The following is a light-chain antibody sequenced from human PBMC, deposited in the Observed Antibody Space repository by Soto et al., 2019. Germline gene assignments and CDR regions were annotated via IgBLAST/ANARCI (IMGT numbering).Light chain of an antibody. CDR3: CSYAGSSNFYV. CDR2: EGS. CDR1: SSDVGSYNL. V-gene: IGLV2-23*03. Sequence: QLVLTQPASVSGSPGQSITVSCTGTSSDVGSYNLVSWYQQHPGKAPKLMIYEGSKRPSGVSDRFSGSKSGNTASLTISGLQAEDEADYYCCSYAGSSNFYVFGTGTKLTVL. J-gene: IGLJ1*01.